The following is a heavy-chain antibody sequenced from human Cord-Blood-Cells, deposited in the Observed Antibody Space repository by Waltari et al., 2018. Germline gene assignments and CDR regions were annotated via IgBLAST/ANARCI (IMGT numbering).Heavy chain of an antibody. Sequence: QLQLQESGPGLVKPSEIMSLTCTVSGCSYSSSRYYWGWIRQPPGKGLEWIGSIYYSGSTYYNPSLKSRVTISVDTSKNQFSLKLSSVTAADTAVYYCATGGSSIMGAFDIWGQGTMVTVSS. D-gene: IGHD6-6*01. CDR1: GCSYSSSRYY. V-gene: IGHV4-39*01. J-gene: IGHJ3*02. CDR2: IYYSGST. CDR3: ATGGSSIMGAFDI.